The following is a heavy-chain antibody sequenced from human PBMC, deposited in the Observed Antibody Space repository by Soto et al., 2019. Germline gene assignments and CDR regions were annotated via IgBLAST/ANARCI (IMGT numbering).Heavy chain of an antibody. V-gene: IGHV3-33*01. CDR2: IWYDRSHQ. CDR3: ARDLGTLNYGSSYFDY. J-gene: IGHJ4*02. D-gene: IGHD3-10*01. Sequence: GGFLRLSCAPSGFTFSTHGMHWVRQAPGKGLEWVAVIWYDRSHQYSADSVKGRFTIARDNSKHMLYLQMNSLRVEDTAVYYCARDLGTLNYGSSYFDYWGQGTPVTV. CDR1: GFTFSTHG.